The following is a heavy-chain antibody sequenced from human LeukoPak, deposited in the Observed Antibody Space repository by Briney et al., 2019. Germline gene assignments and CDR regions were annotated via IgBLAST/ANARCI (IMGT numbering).Heavy chain of an antibody. CDR2: ISAYNGNT. J-gene: IGHJ6*02. Sequence: ASVKVSCMASGYTFTSYGISWVRQAPGQGLEWMGWISAYNGNTNYAQKLQGRVTMTTDTSTSTAYMELRSLRSDDTAVYYCARGVSWFGELLSYYYGMDVWGQGTTVTVPS. CDR1: GYTFTSYG. V-gene: IGHV1-18*01. CDR3: ARGVSWFGELLSYYYGMDV. D-gene: IGHD3-10*01.